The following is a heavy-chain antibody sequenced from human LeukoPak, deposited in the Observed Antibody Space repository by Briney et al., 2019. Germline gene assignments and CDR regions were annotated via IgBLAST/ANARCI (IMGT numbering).Heavy chain of an antibody. D-gene: IGHD6-13*01. CDR3: ARTTYIAAAGMFDY. Sequence: SETLSLTCAVHGVSFSGSYWSWLRQTPGKGLVWIGEINHTGSTNYNPSLKSRATISVDMSKNQFSLKVSSVTAADTAVYYCARTTYIAAAGMFDYWGQGTLVTVSS. V-gene: IGHV4-34*01. CDR2: INHTGST. CDR1: GVSFSGSY. J-gene: IGHJ4*02.